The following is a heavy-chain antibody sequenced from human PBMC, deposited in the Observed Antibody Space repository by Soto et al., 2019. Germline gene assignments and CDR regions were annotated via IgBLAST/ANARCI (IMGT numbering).Heavy chain of an antibody. D-gene: IGHD3-10*01. CDR3: ARLGPMVQGPLAEGAFDI. CDR2: IYYSGST. CDR1: GGSISSSSYY. V-gene: IGHV4-39*01. J-gene: IGHJ3*02. Sequence: QLQLQESGPGLVKPSETLSLTCTVSGGSISSSSYYWGWIRQPPGKGLEWIGSIYYSGSTYYNPSLKSRVTISVDTSKNQFSLKLSSVTAADTAVYYCARLGPMVQGPLAEGAFDIWGQGTMVTVSS.